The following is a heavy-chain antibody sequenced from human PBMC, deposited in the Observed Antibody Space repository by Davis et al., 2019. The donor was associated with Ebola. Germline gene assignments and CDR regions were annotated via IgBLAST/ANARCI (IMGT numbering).Heavy chain of an antibody. V-gene: IGHV4-34*01. CDR3: ARQGRLYYYYGMDV. CDR2: INHSGST. CDR1: GGSFSGYY. J-gene: IGHJ6*02. Sequence: MPSETLSLTCAVYGGSFSGYYWSWIRQPPGKGLEWIGEINHSGSTNYNPSLKSRVTISVDTSKNQFSLKPSSVTAADTAVYYCARQGRLYYYYGMDVWGQGTTVTVSS.